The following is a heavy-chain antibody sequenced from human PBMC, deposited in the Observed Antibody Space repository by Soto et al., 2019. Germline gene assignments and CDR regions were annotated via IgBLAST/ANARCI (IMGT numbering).Heavy chain of an antibody. CDR3: ARGRGGGVLVPAAIGGHYDY. D-gene: IGHD2-2*01. CDR2: XYHSGST. Sequence: QLQLQESGSGLVKPSQTLSLTCAVSGGSXSXXXXXXXXXXXXXXXXXXXXGXXYHSGSTYSNPSLKSLVTISVDRYKNQFSLKLSSVTAADTAVYYCARGRGGGVLVPAAIGGHYDYWGQGTLVTVSS. J-gene: IGHJ4*02. V-gene: IGHV4-30-2*01. CDR1: GGSXSXXXXX.